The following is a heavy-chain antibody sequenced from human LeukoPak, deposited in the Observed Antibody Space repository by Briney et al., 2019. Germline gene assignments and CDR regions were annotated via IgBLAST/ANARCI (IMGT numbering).Heavy chain of an antibody. D-gene: IGHD3-10*01. V-gene: IGHV4-34*01. CDR3: ARRLLYFGDPDY. CDR2: INHRGST. J-gene: IGHJ4*02. Sequence: SETLSLTCAVYGXSFSGYYWNWIRQPPGRGLEWIGEINHRGSTTYNPSLESRVTISVDTSKNQFSLRLSSVTAADTAVYYCARRLLYFGDPDYWGQGTLVTVSS. CDR1: GXSFSGYY.